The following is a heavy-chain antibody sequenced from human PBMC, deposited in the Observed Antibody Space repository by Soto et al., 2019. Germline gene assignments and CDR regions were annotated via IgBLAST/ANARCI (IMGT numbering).Heavy chain of an antibody. V-gene: IGHV1-18*04. CDR3: ARDSSSWYELYNWFDP. CDR1: GYTFTSYG. D-gene: IGHD6-13*01. J-gene: IGHJ5*02. Sequence: AASVKVSCKASGYTFTSYGISWVRQAPGQGLEWMGWISAYNGNTNYAQKLQGRVTMTTDTSTSTAYMELRSLRSDDTAVYYCARDSSSWYELYNWFDPWGQGTLVTVSS. CDR2: ISAYNGNT.